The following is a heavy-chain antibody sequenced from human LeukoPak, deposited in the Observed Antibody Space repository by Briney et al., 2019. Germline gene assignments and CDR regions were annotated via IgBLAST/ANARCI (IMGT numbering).Heavy chain of an antibody. CDR3: AKDPGVHWFDP. CDR1: GFTFSSYA. D-gene: IGHD3-10*01. CDR2: ISGSGGST. J-gene: IGHJ5*02. Sequence: GGSLRLSCAASGFTFSSYAMSWVRQAPGKGLEWVSAISGSGGSTYYADSVKGRFTISRDNSKDTLYLQVNSLRAEDTAVYYCAKDPGVHWFDPWGQGTLVTVSS. V-gene: IGHV3-23*01.